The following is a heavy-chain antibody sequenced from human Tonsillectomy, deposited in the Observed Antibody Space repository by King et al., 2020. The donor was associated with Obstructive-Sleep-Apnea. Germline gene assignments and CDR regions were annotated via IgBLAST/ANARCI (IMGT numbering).Heavy chain of an antibody. CDR3: ATNKAMIVVIMVY. V-gene: IGHV1-24*01. D-gene: IGHD3-22*01. CDR1: GYTLTELS. CDR2: FDPEDGET. J-gene: IGHJ4*02. Sequence: QLVQSGAEVKKPGASVKVSCKVSGYTLTELSLHWVRQAPGQGLEWMGSFDPEDGETIYAPRFQGRVTMTEDTSTDTAYMELSSLRSEDTAVYYCATNKAMIVVIMVYWRQGTLVTVSS.